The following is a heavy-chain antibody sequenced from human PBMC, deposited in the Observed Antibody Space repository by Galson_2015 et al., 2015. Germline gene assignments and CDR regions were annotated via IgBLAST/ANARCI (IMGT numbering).Heavy chain of an antibody. J-gene: IGHJ5*02. CDR1: GGSVSSGSYY. V-gene: IGHV4-61*01. Sequence: SETLSLTCTVSGGSVSSGSYYWSWIRQPPGKGLEWIGYIYYSGSTNYNPSLKSRVTISVDTSKNQFSLKLSSVTAADTAVYYCARAMRDYVWGSYRLNWFDPWGQGTLVTVSS. CDR3: ARAMRDYVWGSYRLNWFDP. CDR2: IYYSGST. D-gene: IGHD3-16*02.